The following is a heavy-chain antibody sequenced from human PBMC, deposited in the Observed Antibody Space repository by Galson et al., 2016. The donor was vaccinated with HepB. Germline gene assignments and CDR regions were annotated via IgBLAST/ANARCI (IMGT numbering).Heavy chain of an antibody. CDR3: ARRKFSSSWFDY. Sequence: SVKVSCKASGGTFNSYAISWVRQAPGQGLEWMGGIIPLFGTANCAQKFQGRVTITADESTSTVYMELSRLRFEDTAVYYCARRKFSSSWFDYWGQGTLVTVSS. V-gene: IGHV1-69*13. CDR1: GGTFNSYA. D-gene: IGHD6-13*01. CDR2: IIPLFGTA. J-gene: IGHJ4*02.